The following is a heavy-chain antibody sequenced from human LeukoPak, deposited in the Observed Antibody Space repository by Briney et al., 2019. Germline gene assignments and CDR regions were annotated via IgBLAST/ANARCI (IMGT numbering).Heavy chain of an antibody. D-gene: IGHD2-2*01. CDR2: INPKSGGT. Sequence: GASVKVSCKASGYTFTDYYLHWVRQAPGQGLEWMGWINPKSGGTNFAQKFQGRVTVTRDTSISTAYMELARLTSDDTAVYYCARGLRAAVFDIWGQGTMVTVSS. V-gene: IGHV1-2*02. J-gene: IGHJ3*02. CDR1: GYTFTDYY. CDR3: ARGLRAAVFDI.